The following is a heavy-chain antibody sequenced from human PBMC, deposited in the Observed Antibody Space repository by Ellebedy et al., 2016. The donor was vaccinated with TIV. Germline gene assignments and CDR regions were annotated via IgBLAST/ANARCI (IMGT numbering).Heavy chain of an antibody. J-gene: IGHJ4*02. Sequence: PGGSLRLSCVGSGFTFSDFPIHWVRQAPGQGLEWVGRVRTKTNDYATTYAASLKGRLAISRDDSESTSFLQMNSLKTDDTAVYYCIRSLYGDYVWRNWGLGTLVTVSS. CDR3: IRSLYGDYVWRN. V-gene: IGHV3-73*01. D-gene: IGHD4-17*01. CDR2: VRTKTNDYAT. CDR1: GFTFSDFP.